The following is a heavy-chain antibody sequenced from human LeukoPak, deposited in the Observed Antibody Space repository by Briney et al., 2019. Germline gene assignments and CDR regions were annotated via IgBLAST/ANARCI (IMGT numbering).Heavy chain of an antibody. V-gene: IGHV3-23*01. D-gene: IGHD3-22*01. CDR3: AILGISNYYDSSGYSDFDY. J-gene: IGHJ4*02. CDR2: ISGSGGST. Sequence: LAGGSLRLSCAASGFTFSSYAMSWVRQAPGKGLEWVSAISGSGGSTYYADSVKGRFTISRDNSKNTLYLQMNSPRAEDTAVYYCAILGISNYYDSSGYSDFDYWGQGTLVTVSS. CDR1: GFTFSSYA.